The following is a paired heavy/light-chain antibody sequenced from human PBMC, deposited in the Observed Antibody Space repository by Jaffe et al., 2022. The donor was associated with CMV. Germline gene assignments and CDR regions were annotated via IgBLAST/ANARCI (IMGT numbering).Light chain of an antibody. CDR1: SSAFGGYNF. CDR3: CSYAGSYTFGEV. CDR2: DVN. V-gene: IGLV2-11*01. J-gene: IGLJ2*01. Sequence: QSALTQPRSVSGSPGQSVTISCTGTSSAFGGYNFVSWYQQHPGRAPKLIIYDVNKRPSGVPDRFSGSKSGNTASLTISGLQAEDEADYYCCSYAGSYTFGEVFGGGTKLTVL.
Heavy chain of an antibody. CDR3: ARVSTTRGLRSYYFDY. CDR1: GFTFSSYW. D-gene: IGHD1-1*01. CDR2: IKQDGSEK. J-gene: IGHJ4*02. Sequence: EVQLGESGGTLVQPGGSLRLSCAASGFTFSSYWMSWVRQAPGKGLEWVANIKQDGSEKYYVDSVKGRVTISRDNTKNSLYLQMNSLRVEDTAVYYCARVSTTRGLRSYYFDYWGQGSLVAVSS. V-gene: IGHV3-7*03.